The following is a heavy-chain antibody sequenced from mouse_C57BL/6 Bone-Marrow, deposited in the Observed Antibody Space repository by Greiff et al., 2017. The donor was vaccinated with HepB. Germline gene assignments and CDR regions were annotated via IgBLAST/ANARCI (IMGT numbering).Heavy chain of an antibody. J-gene: IGHJ2*01. Sequence: EVMLVESGEGLVQPGGSLKLSCAASGFTFSSYAMSWVRQTPEKRLEWVAYISSGGDYIYYADSVKGRFIISRDNARNTLYLQMSSLKSEDTDMYYSTRDTLSTNEDYFDYWGQGTTLTVSS. CDR1: GFTFSSYA. V-gene: IGHV5-9-1*02. D-gene: IGHD2-1*01. CDR3: TRDTLSTNEDYFDY. CDR2: ISSGGDYI.